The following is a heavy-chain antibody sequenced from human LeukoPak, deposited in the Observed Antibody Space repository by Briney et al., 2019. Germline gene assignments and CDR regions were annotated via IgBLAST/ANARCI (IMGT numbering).Heavy chain of an antibody. CDR1: AFTFDDYA. V-gene: IGHV3-43*02. D-gene: IGHD2-2*01. J-gene: IGHJ5*02. CDR2: ISGGGGST. CDR3: AKDIGDVPYNWFDP. Sequence: GGSVTRYCAASAFTFDDYAMHWLRQAQGKGLEWVSIISGGGGSTYYEDSVKGRFTISRDNSKNSLYLQMNSLRTEDTALYYCAKDIGDVPYNWFDPWGQGTLVTVSS.